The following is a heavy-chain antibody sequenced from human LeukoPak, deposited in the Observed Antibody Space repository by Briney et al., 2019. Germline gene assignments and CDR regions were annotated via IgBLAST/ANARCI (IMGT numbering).Heavy chain of an antibody. CDR3: ARRIAVAAYYFDY. D-gene: IGHD6-19*01. CDR2: IYPGDSDT. J-gene: IGHJ4*02. CDR1: GYSFATYW. V-gene: IGHV5-51*01. Sequence: GESLKISCKGSGYSFATYWIGWVRQMPGKGLEWMGIIYPGDSDTRYSPSFQGQVTISADKSISTAYLQWSSLKASDSAMYYCARRIAVAAYYFDYWGQGTLVTVSS.